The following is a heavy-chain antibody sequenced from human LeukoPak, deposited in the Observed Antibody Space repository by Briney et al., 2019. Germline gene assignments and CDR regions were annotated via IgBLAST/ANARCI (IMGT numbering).Heavy chain of an antibody. V-gene: IGHV1-46*01. CDR3: ARGRWYCSSTSCSTGEAFDI. J-gene: IGHJ3*02. Sequence: GASVKVSCKASGYTFTNYHMNWVRQAPGQGLEWMGIINPSGGSTTNAQKFQGRVTMTRNTSISTAYMELSSLRSEDTAVYYCARGRWYCSSTSCSTGEAFDIWGQGTMVTVSS. D-gene: IGHD2-2*01. CDR1: GYTFTNYH. CDR2: INPSGGST.